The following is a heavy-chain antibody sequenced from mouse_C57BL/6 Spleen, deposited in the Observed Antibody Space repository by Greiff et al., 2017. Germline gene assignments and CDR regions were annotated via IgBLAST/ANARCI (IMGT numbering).Heavy chain of an antibody. J-gene: IGHJ4*01. CDR1: GYSFTDFN. Sequence: VQLQQSGPELVKPGASVKISCKASGYSFTDFNMNWVKQSNGKSLEWIGVINPNYGTTSYNQKFKGKATLIVDQSSSTAYMQRNSLTSEDSAVYYCASPLLYTGYDMDYWGQGTSVTVSS. V-gene: IGHV1-39*01. CDR3: ASPLLYTGYDMDY. D-gene: IGHD2-12*01. CDR2: INPNYGTT.